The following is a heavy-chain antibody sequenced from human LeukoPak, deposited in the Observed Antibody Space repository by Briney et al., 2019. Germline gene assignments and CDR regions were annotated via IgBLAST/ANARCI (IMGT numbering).Heavy chain of an antibody. CDR1: GGTFSSYA. D-gene: IGHD3-3*01. CDR3: AREITIFGVVQRFDY. CDR2: IIPIFGTA. Sequence: SVKVSCKAAGGTFSSYAISWVRQAPGQGLEWMGRIIPIFGTANYAQKFQGRVTITTDESTSTAYMELSSLRSEDTAVYYCAREITIFGVVQRFDYWGQGTLVTVSS. V-gene: IGHV1-69*05. J-gene: IGHJ4*02.